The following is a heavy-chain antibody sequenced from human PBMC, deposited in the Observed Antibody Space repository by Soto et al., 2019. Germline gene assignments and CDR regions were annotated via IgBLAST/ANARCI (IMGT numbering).Heavy chain of an antibody. D-gene: IGHD6-13*01. Sequence: GASVKVSCKASGYTFTSYAMHWVRQAPGQRLEWMGWINAGNGNTKYSQKFQGRVTITRDTSASTAYMELSNLRSEDTAVYYCARSPRLYSSSWEPNLFDPWGQGTLVTVDS. J-gene: IGHJ5*02. V-gene: IGHV1-3*01. CDR1: GYTFTSYA. CDR2: INAGNGNT. CDR3: ARSPRLYSSSWEPNLFDP.